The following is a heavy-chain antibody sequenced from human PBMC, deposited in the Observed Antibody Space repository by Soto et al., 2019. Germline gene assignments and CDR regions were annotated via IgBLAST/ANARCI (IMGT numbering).Heavy chain of an antibody. CDR2: IIPMYGPA. D-gene: IGHD3-10*01. CDR1: GGTFSSYA. CDR3: SRVTSMVRGVIDNGFDP. Sequence: QVPLVQSGAEVKKPRSSVTVSCKASGGTFSSYAIHWVRQAPGQGLEWMGGIIPMYGPAKYAQRFQGRVTITAEESTTTVYMELTSLTSQDTAVYYCSRVTSMVRGVIDNGFDPWGHGTLVTVSS. V-gene: IGHV1-69*01. J-gene: IGHJ5*02.